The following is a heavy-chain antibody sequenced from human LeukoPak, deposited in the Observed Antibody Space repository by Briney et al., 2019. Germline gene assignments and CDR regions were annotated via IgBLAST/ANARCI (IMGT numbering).Heavy chain of an antibody. D-gene: IGHD1-26*01. CDR2: IYHSGST. V-gene: IGHV4-38-2*02. CDR3: ARESGSYYFY. J-gene: IGHJ4*02. CDR1: GYSISSGYY. Sequence: PSETLSLTCAVSGYSISSGYYWGWIRQPPGKGLEWIGSIYHSGSTYYNPSLKSRVTISVDTSKNQFSLKLSSVTAADTAVYYCARESGSYYFYWGQGTLVTVSS.